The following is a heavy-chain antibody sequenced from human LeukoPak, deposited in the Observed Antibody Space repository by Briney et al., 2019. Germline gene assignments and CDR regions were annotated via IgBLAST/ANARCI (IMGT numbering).Heavy chain of an antibody. CDR2: ISTRSSTM. D-gene: IGHD2-15*01. J-gene: IGHJ4*02. Sequence: GGSLRLSCAASGFTFSSFSMNWVRQAPGKGLEWVSYISTRSSTMYYADSLKGRFTISRDNAKNSLYLQMNSLRAEDTAVYYCARVHAAYPFDYWGQGTLVTVSS. CDR1: GFTFSSFS. CDR3: ARVHAAYPFDY. V-gene: IGHV3-48*01.